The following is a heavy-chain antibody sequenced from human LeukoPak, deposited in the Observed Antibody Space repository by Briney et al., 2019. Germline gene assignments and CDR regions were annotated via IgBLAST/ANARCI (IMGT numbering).Heavy chain of an antibody. J-gene: IGHJ4*02. CDR2: ISGSSGTI. D-gene: IGHD6-19*01. V-gene: IGHV3-48*01. Sequence: GGSLRLSCTASGFTFRSHSMIWVRQAPGKGLEWISYISGSSGTIYYADSVKGRFIISRDNDKNSPYLQMNSLRAEDTAVYYCARGSQYSSGWYNYFDYWGQGTLVTVSS. CDR3: ARGSQYSSGWYNYFDY. CDR1: GFTFRSHS.